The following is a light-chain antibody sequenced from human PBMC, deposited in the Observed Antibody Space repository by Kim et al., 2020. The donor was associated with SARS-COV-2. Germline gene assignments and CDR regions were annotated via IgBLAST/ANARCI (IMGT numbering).Light chain of an antibody. CDR2: RNT. Sequence: SYELTQPLSVSVALGQTATIMCGGNNIGSKNVHWYQQKPGQAPVLLIYRNTNRPSGIPERFSGSNSGSTSTLTISRAQAGDEADYFCQVWDSNIWVFGGG. CDR3: QVWDSNIWV. V-gene: IGLV3-9*01. CDR1: NIGSKN. J-gene: IGLJ3*02.